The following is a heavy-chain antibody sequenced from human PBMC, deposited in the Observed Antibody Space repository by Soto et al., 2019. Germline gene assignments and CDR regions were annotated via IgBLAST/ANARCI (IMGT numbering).Heavy chain of an antibody. CDR2: IRRKAYGGTT. CDR3: TRAGIVLVPVATGGNDYYYGMDV. Sequence: GGSLRLSCTTSGVSLVDYVMSWFRQAPGKGLEWVGFIRRKAYGGTTENAASVKGRFTISRDESKSIAYLQMNSLKTEDTAVYYCTRAGIVLVPVATGGNDYYYGMDVWGKGATVTVSS. V-gene: IGHV3-49*03. J-gene: IGHJ6*04. D-gene: IGHD2-2*01. CDR1: GVSLVDYV.